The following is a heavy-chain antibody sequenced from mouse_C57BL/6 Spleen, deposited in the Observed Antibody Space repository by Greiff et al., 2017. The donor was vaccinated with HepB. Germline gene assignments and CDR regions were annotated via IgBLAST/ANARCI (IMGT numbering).Heavy chain of an antibody. D-gene: IGHD2-1*01. J-gene: IGHJ2*01. CDR2: IYPYNGVS. V-gene: IGHV1-31*01. CDR1: GYSFTGYY. Sequence: EVKLMESGPELVKPGASVKISCKASGYSFTGYYMHWVKQSHGNILDWIGYIYPYNGVSSYNQKFKGKATLTVDKSSSTAYMEPRSLTSEDSAVYYCAAYGNYYYFDYWGQGTTLTVSS. CDR3: AAYGNYYYFDY.